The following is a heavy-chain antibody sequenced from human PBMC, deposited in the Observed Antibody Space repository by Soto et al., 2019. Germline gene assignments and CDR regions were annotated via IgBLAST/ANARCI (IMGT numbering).Heavy chain of an antibody. CDR1: GFTFSSYA. CDR3: AKDSSGWPKYYFDY. CDR2: ITGSGGTT. V-gene: IGHV3-23*01. Sequence: EVQLLESGGGLVQPGGSLRLSCAASGFTFSSYAMSWVRQAPGKGLEWVSAITGSGGTTYYADSVKGRFTISRDNSRNTLYLQMNSLRAEDTAVYYCAKDSSGWPKYYFDYWGQGTLVTASS. D-gene: IGHD6-19*01. J-gene: IGHJ4*02.